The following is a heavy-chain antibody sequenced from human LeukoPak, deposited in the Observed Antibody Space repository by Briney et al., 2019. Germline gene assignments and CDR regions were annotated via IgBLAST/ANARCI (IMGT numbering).Heavy chain of an antibody. CDR2: ISGSGGST. Sequence: GGSLRLSCAASGFTFSNYATSWVRQAPGKGLEWVSAISGSGGSTYYADSVKGRFTISRDNSKNTLYLQMNSLRAEDTAIYYCAKSMDRGAAPDAFDIWGQGTMVTVSS. D-gene: IGHD3-10*01. J-gene: IGHJ3*02. CDR1: GFTFSNYA. V-gene: IGHV3-23*01. CDR3: AKSMDRGAAPDAFDI.